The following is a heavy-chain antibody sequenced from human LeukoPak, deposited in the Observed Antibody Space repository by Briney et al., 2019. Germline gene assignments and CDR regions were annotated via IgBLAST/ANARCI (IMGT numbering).Heavy chain of an antibody. Sequence: PSETLSLTCTVSGGSISSYYWSWIRQPPGKGLEWIGYIYYSGSTNYNPSLKSRVTISVDTSKNQFSLKLSSVTAADMAVYYCARGSAVRYYYYGMDVWGQGTTVTVSS. V-gene: IGHV4-59*08. CDR2: IYYSGST. D-gene: IGHD1-26*01. J-gene: IGHJ6*02. CDR1: GGSISSYY. CDR3: ARGSAVRYYYYGMDV.